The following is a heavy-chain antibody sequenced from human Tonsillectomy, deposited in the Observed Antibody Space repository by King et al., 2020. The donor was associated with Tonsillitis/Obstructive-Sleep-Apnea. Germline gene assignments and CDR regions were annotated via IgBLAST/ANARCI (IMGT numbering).Heavy chain of an antibody. CDR1: GFTFDDYA. J-gene: IGHJ4*02. Sequence: VQLVESGGGLVQPGRSLRLSCAASGFTFDDYAMHWVRQAPGKGLEWVSGISWNSDSIGYAVSVKGRFTISRDNAKNSLYLQMTSLRAEDTALYYCAKSGSDSSGYYHRPFDYWGQGTLVTVSS. V-gene: IGHV3-9*01. D-gene: IGHD3-22*01. CDR2: ISWNSDSI. CDR3: AKSGSDSSGYYHRPFDY.